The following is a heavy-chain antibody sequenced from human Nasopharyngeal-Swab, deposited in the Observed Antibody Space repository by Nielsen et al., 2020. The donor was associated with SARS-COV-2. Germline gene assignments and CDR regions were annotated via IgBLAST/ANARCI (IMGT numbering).Heavy chain of an antibody. CDR1: GFTFSSYA. CDR2: ISGSGGST. J-gene: IGHJ6*02. CDR3: ARDGRRIQNGMDV. D-gene: IGHD5-18*01. Sequence: GESLKISCAASGFTFSSYAMSWVRQAPGKGLEWVSAISGSGGSTYYADSVKGRFTIPRDNSKNTLYLQMNSLRAEDTAVYYCARDGRRIQNGMDVWGQGTTVTVSS. V-gene: IGHV3-23*01.